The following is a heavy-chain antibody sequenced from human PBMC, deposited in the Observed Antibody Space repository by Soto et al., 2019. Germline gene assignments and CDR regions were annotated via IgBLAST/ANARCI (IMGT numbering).Heavy chain of an antibody. D-gene: IGHD3-10*01. Sequence: QVQLVESGGGVVQPGRSLRLSCAASGFTFSSYGMHWVRQAPGKGLEWVAVISYDGSNKYYADSVKGRFTISRDNSKNTLYLRMNGLRAVEAAVYYCAKDYSGGGFDYWGQGTLVTVSS. CDR3: AKDYSGGGFDY. CDR2: ISYDGSNK. CDR1: GFTFSSYG. J-gene: IGHJ4*02. V-gene: IGHV3-30*18.